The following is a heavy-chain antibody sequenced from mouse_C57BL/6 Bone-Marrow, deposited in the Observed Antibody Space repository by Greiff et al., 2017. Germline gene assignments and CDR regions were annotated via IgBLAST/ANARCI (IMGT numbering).Heavy chain of an antibody. CDR2: IRNKANGYTT. CDR3: ARYIGGSSYLIDY. V-gene: IGHV7-3*01. D-gene: IGHD1-1*01. Sequence: EVKLMESGGGLVQPGGSLSLSCAASGFTFTDYYMSWVRQPPGKALEWLGFIRNKANGYTTEYSASVKGRFTISRDNSQCILYLQMNALRAEDSATYYCARYIGGSSYLIDYWGQGTSVTVSS. CDR1: GFTFTDYY. J-gene: IGHJ4*01.